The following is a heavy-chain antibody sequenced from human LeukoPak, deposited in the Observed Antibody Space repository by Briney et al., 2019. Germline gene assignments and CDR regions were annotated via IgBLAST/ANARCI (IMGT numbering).Heavy chain of an antibody. J-gene: IGHJ4*02. CDR3: VRGIWSTTLTAYYLDY. Sequence: GASVKVSCKASGYDFTKYAVQWVRQAPGQRLEWMGWIDAGNGRTKYSQDFQGRVTISRDTSASIAYMELSSLRSDDMAVYYCVRGIWSTTLTAYYLDYWGQGTLVTVSS. CDR1: GYDFTKYA. D-gene: IGHD2-21*02. CDR2: IDAGNGRT. V-gene: IGHV1-3*03.